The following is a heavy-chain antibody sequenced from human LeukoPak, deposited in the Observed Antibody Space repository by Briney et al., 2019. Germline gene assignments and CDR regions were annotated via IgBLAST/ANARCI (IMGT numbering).Heavy chain of an antibody. J-gene: IGHJ4*02. CDR3: ARIPPRDY. CDR2: INHSGST. Sequence: SETLSLTCAVYGGSFSGYYWSWIRQPPGKGLEWIGEINHSGSTNYNPSLKSRVTISVDTSKNQFSPKLSSATAADTAVYYCARIPPRDYRGQGTLVTVPS. CDR1: GGSFSGYY. V-gene: IGHV4-34*01.